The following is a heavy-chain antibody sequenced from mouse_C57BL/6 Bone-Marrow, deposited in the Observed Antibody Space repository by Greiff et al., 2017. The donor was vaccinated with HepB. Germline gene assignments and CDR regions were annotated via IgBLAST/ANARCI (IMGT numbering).Heavy chain of an antibody. CDR1: GYSFTDYN. Sequence: VQLQQYGPELVKPGASVKISCKASGYSFTDYNMNWVKQSNGKSLEWIGVINPNYGTTSYNQKFKGKATLTVDQSSSTAYMQLKSLTSEDSAVYYCARGLRSLYWYFDVWGTGTTVTVSS. D-gene: IGHD1-1*01. J-gene: IGHJ1*03. CDR3: ARGLRSLYWYFDV. CDR2: INPNYGTT. V-gene: IGHV1-39*01.